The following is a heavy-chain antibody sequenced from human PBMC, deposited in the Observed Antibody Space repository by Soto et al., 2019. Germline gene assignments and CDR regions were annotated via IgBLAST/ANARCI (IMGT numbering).Heavy chain of an antibody. V-gene: IGHV1-46*01. D-gene: IGHD2-8*01. J-gene: IGHJ6*02. CDR3: ARRYCTNGVCYYGMDV. CDR1: GYTFTSYY. CDR2: INPSGGST. Sequence: QVQLVQSGAEVKKPGASVKVSCKASGYTFTSYYMHWVRQAPGQGLEWMGIINPSGGSTSYAQKFQGRVPMTRDKSTSTVYMELSSLRSEDTAVYYCARRYCTNGVCYYGMDVWGQGTTVTVSS.